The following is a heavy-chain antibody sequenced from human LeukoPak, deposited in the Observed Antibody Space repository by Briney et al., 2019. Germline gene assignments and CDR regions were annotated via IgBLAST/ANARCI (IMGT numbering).Heavy chain of an antibody. CDR3: ARRAGQYLGDPIDY. V-gene: IGHV3-30-3*01. Sequence: PGRSLRLSCAASGFTFSSYALHWVRQAPGKGLEWVSITSHDGNNKFYADSVKGRFTISRDNSNNTLYLQMYSLKPEDTAVYYCARRAGQYLGDPIDYWGQGTLVTASS. J-gene: IGHJ4*02. D-gene: IGHD3-16*01. CDR2: TSHDGNNK. CDR1: GFTFSSYA.